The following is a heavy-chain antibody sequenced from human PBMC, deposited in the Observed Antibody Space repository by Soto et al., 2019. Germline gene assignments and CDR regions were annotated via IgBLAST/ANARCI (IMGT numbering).Heavy chain of an antibody. CDR1: GFTFSSYA. CDR3: AKGEHADGDSDADFDI. V-gene: IGHV3-23*01. J-gene: IGHJ3*02. Sequence: EVQLLESGGRLVQPGGSLRLSCAASGFTFSSYAMSWVRQAPGKGLEWVSAISGSGGSTYYADSVKGRFTISRDNSKHTRYLQRNSLRDDDTAAYYCAKGEHADGDSDADFDIWGNGTIVTVSA. D-gene: IGHD4-17*01. CDR2: ISGSGGST.